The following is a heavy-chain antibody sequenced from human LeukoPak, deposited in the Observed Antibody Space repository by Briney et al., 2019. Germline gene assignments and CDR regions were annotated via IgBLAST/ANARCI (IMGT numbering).Heavy chain of an antibody. CDR3: ARNADYDILTVLDY. V-gene: IGHV1-18*01. Sequence: ASVKVSCKASGYTFTSYGINWVRQAPGQGLEWMGWIRTYNGNTNYAQKLQGRVTMTTDTSTRTAYMELRSLRSDDTAVYYCARNADYDILTVLDYWGQGTLVTVSS. CDR2: IRTYNGNT. D-gene: IGHD3-9*01. CDR1: GYTFTSYG. J-gene: IGHJ4*02.